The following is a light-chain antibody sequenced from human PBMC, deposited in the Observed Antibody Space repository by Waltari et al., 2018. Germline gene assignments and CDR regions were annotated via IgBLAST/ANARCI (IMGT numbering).Light chain of an antibody. Sequence: QSALTQPHSVSGSPGQSVTISCTGTSSDVAGHKYVSWYHQPPGKAPKLMISDVSNRPSGVPDRFSGSKSGNTASLTISGLQAEDEADYYCSAHAGTYAYWVFGGGTKLTVL. CDR2: DVS. J-gene: IGLJ3*02. V-gene: IGLV2-11*01. CDR1: SSDVAGHKY. CDR3: SAHAGTYAYWV.